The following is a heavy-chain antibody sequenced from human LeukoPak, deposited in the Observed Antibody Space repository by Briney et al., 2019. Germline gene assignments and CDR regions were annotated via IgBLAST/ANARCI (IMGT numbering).Heavy chain of an antibody. CDR1: GFTFSNYW. V-gene: IGHV3-7*01. J-gene: IGHJ4*02. CDR3: ARGGGNFDY. CDR2: IKQDGSEK. Sequence: PGGSLRLSCTASGFTFSNYWMSWVRQAPGKGLEWVANIKQDGSEKYYVDSVKGRFTISRGNAKNSLYLQMNSLRAEDTAVYYCARGGGNFDYWGQGTLVTVSS.